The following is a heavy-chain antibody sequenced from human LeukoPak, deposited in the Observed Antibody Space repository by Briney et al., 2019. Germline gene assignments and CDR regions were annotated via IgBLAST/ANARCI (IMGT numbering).Heavy chain of an antibody. Sequence: SETLSLTCTVSGGSISTYYWSWIRQPAGKGLEWIGRMYTSGSTNYNPSLKSRVTMSVDTSKNQISLKLSSVTAADTAVYYCARDGSGSSGGYFDYWGQGTLVTVSS. V-gene: IGHV4-4*07. CDR3: ARDGSGSSGGYFDY. CDR1: GGSISTYY. J-gene: IGHJ4*02. D-gene: IGHD1-26*01. CDR2: MYTSGST.